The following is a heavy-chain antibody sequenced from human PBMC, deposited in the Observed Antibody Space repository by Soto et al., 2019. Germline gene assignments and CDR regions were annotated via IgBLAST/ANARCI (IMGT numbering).Heavy chain of an antibody. CDR2: IIPIFGTA. D-gene: IGHD1-26*01. CDR3: ARMRELRHYYYYGMDV. CDR1: GGTFSSYA. J-gene: IGHJ6*02. V-gene: IGHV1-69*13. Sequence: SVKVSCKASGGTFSSYAISWVRQAPGQGLEWMGGIIPIFGTANYAQKFQGRVTITADESTSTAYMELSSLRSEDTAVYYCARMRELRHYYYYGMDVWGQGTTVTVSS.